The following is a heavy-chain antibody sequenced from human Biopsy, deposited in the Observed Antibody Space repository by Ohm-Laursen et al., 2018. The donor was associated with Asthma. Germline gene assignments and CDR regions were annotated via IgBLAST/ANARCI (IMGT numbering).Heavy chain of an antibody. D-gene: IGHD3-3*02. V-gene: IGHV3-7*01. CDR3: ARTFHFWSPYHAEHSQL. CDR2: IKHDGTEK. J-gene: IGHJ1*01. Sequence: SLRLSCAASGFTFGDYWMSWVRQVPGKGLEWVANIKHDGTEKNHVDSLKGRCTISRDNAKNSLYLQMNSLRAEDTAVYYCARTFHFWSPYHAEHSQLWGQGTLVTVPS. CDR1: GFTFGDYW.